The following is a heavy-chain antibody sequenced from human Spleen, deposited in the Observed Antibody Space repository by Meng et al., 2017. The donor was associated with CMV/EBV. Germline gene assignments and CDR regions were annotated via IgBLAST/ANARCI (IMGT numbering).Heavy chain of an antibody. J-gene: IGHJ4*02. CDR3: ARVPVAGAGKADY. D-gene: IGHD6-13*01. CDR2: FSSGSNYI. Sequence: GGSLRLSCAASGFTFSSYSMNWVRQVPGKGLEWVSSFSSGSNYIYYIDSVKGRFTISRDNAKNSLFLQMDSLRAEDTAVYYCARVPVAGAGKADYWGQGTLVTVSS. V-gene: IGHV3-21*01. CDR1: GFTFSSYS.